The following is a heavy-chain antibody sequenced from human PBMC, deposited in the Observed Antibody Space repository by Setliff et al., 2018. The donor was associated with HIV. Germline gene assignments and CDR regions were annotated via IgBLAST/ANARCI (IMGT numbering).Heavy chain of an antibody. CDR2: IFYSGRS. CDR1: GGSIDSSDYY. D-gene: IGHD3-10*02. CDR3: ARRGRTGNSYVLSWFDP. J-gene: IGHJ5*02. V-gene: IGHV4-39*07. Sequence: PSETLSLTCSVSGGSIDSSDYYWGWIRQPPGKGLEWTGSIFYSGRSTYNPSLRSRVTIAVDTSKNQLSLSLTSVTAADTAVYYCARRGRTGNSYVLSWFDPWGQGTLVTVSS.